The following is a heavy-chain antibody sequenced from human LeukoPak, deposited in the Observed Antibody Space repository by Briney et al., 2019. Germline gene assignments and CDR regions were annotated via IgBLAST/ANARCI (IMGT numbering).Heavy chain of an antibody. J-gene: IGHJ4*02. CDR1: GGSILTTNW. V-gene: IGHV4-4*02. D-gene: IGHD1-26*01. CDR2: VHLSGAS. CDR3: TRESGAFSPFGF. Sequence: PSETLSLTCAVSGGSILTTNWWSWVRQPPGKGLEWIGEVHLSGASNYNPSLKSRVNMSIDKSKNQLSLELTSVTAADTAIYYCTRESGAFSPFGFWGQGTLVTVSS.